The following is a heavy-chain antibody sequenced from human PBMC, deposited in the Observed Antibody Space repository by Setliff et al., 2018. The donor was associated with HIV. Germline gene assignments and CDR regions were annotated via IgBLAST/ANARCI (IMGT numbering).Heavy chain of an antibody. CDR2: INPSGDST. CDR3: ARDLHTFMVNSYHYYMDV. V-gene: IGHV1-46*01. J-gene: IGHJ6*03. Sequence: ASVKVSCKASQNTFTNYYMHWVRQAPGQGLEWMGIINPSGDSTIYAQKFQGKVTMTRDTSTSTVYMELSSLRSEDTAVYYCARDLHTFMVNSYHYYMDVWGKGTRSP. D-gene: IGHD5-18*01. CDR1: QNTFTNYY.